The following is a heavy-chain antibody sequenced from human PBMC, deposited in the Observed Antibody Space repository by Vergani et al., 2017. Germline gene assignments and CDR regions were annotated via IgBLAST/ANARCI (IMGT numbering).Heavy chain of an antibody. CDR3: AKAPAGAAVWFDY. Sequence: QVQLVESGGGVVQPGRSLRLSCAASGFTFSSYGMHWVRQAPGKGLEWVAVISYDGSNKYYADSVKGRFTISRDNSKNTLYLQMNSLRAEDTAVYYCAKAPAGAAVWFDYWGQGTLVTVSS. J-gene: IGHJ4*02. D-gene: IGHD6-13*01. CDR1: GFTFSSYG. V-gene: IGHV3-30*18. CDR2: ISYDGSNK.